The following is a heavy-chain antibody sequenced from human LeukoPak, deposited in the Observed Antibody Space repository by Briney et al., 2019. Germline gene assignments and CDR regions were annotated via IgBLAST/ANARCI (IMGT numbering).Heavy chain of an antibody. CDR1: GGTFSSYA. CDR3: ARGVGSYTGYFDY. CDR2: IIPIFGTT. J-gene: IGHJ4*02. D-gene: IGHD1-26*01. Sequence: SVKVSCKASGGTFSSYANSWVRQAPGQGLEWMGGIIPIFGTTNYAQKFQGRVTITADESTSTAYMELSSLRSEDTAVYYCARGVGSYTGYFDYWGQGTLVTVSS. V-gene: IGHV1-69*13.